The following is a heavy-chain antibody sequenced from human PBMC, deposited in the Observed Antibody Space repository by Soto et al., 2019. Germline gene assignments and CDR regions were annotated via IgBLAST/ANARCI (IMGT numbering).Heavy chain of an antibody. CDR3: STFSSGFYGMDV. J-gene: IGHJ6*02. V-gene: IGHV4-39*01. Sequence: PSETLSLTCTVSGGSISSSSYYWAWIRQPPGKGLEWIGSIFYTGGTYYNPSLKSRITMSADMSENQFSLNLSSVTAADAAVYYCSTFSSGFYGMDVWGQGTTVTVSS. CDR2: IFYTGGT. CDR1: GGSISSSSYY. D-gene: IGHD3-22*01.